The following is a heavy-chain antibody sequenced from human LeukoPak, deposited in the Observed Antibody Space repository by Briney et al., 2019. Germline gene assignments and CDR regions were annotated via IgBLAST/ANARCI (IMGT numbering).Heavy chain of an antibody. V-gene: IGHV4-59*08. D-gene: IGHD6-13*01. CDR3: ARGRQQLATFYYYYYMDV. CDR2: IYYSGST. Sequence: SETLSLTCTVSGGSISSYYWSWIRQPPGKGLEWIGSIYYSGSTNYNPSLKSRVTISVDTSKNQFSLKLTSVTAADTAVYYCARGRQQLATFYYYYYMDVWGKGTTVTVSS. CDR1: GGSISSYY. J-gene: IGHJ6*03.